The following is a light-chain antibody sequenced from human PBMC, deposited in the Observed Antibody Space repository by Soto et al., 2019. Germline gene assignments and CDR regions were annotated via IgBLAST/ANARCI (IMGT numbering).Light chain of an antibody. V-gene: IGKV3-20*01. Sequence: EIVITQSPTTLSLSPGEKATLSCRTSQSVGSFLAWYQQTPGQAPMLLIYDASSRATGIPDRFSGSGSGTDFTLTISRLEPEDFAVYYCQQHGSSPWTFGQGTKVDIK. CDR1: QSVGSF. CDR3: QQHGSSPWT. J-gene: IGKJ1*01. CDR2: DAS.